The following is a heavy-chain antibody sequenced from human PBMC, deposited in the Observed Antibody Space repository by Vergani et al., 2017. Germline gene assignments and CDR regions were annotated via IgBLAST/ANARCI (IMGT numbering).Heavy chain of an antibody. D-gene: IGHD5-18*01. CDR1: GFSIDNGYY. Sequence: QVQLQESGPGLVKPSETLSLTCAVSGFSIDNGYYWDWIRQPPGKGLEWIGSIYRTGRTHFNPSLKSRVTISVDTSNNHFSLRLNSLTAADTAVYYCARPEGPLGSIQAIGWFDTWGQGTLVTVSS. CDR2: IYRTGRT. V-gene: IGHV4-38-2*01. J-gene: IGHJ5*02. CDR3: ARPEGPLGSIQAIGWFDT.